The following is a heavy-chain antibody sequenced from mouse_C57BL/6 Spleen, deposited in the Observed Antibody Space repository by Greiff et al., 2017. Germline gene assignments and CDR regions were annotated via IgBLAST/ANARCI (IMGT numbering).Heavy chain of an antibody. CDR1: GYAFSSSW. CDR3: AMNYAMDY. Sequence: VKLQESGPELVKPGASVKISCKASGYAFSSSWMNWVKQRPGKGLEWIGRIYPGDGDTNYNGKFKGKATLTADKSSSTAYMQLRSLTSEDSAVYFCAMNYAMDYWGQGTSVNGSS. V-gene: IGHV1-82*01. J-gene: IGHJ4*01. CDR2: IYPGDGDT.